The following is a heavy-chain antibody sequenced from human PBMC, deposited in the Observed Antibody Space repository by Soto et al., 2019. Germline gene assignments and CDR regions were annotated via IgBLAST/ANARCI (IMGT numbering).Heavy chain of an antibody. CDR2: IYYSGST. J-gene: IGHJ6*02. CDR1: GGSISSGDYY. CDR3: ARAAAGRPYYYYGMDV. D-gene: IGHD6-13*01. Sequence: PSETLSLTCTVSGGSISSGDYYWSWIRQPPGKGLEWIGYIYYSGSTYYNPSLKSRVTISVDTSKNQFSLKLSSVTAADTAVYYCARAAAGRPYYYYGMDVWGQGTKVTVSS. V-gene: IGHV4-30-4*01.